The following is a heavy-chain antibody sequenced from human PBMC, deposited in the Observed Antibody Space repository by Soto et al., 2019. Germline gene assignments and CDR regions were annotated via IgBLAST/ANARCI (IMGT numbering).Heavy chain of an antibody. Sequence: QLQLQESGPGLVTPSETLSLTCSVSGGSISSSSYYWGWIRQPPGKGLEWIGSTYYSGSTYYNPFLKSRATISVDTSRNQFSLRLTSVIAADTAVYYCARQKRGYYFDYWGQGTLVTVSS. J-gene: IGHJ4*02. CDR2: TYYSGST. CDR3: ARQKRGYYFDY. CDR1: GGSISSSSYY. V-gene: IGHV4-39*01.